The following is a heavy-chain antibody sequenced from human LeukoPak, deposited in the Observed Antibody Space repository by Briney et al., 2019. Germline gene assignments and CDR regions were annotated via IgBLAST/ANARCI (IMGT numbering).Heavy chain of an antibody. CDR2: IKRDGSKL. J-gene: IGHJ4*02. V-gene: IGHV3-7*01. D-gene: IGHD1-26*01. Sequence: PGGSLRLSCAASGFTLSNYWMSWVRQAPGKGLEWVANIKRDGSKLSYVDSVKGRFTVSRDNAKNSLYLQMNSLRAEDTAVYYCARWEARDTWVYDYWGQGTLVTVSS. CDR3: ARWEARDTWVYDY. CDR1: GFTLSNYW.